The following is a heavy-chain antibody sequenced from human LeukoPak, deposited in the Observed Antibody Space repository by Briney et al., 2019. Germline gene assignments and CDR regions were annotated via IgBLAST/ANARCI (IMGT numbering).Heavy chain of an antibody. J-gene: IGHJ5*02. V-gene: IGHV4-31*03. CDR2: IYYSGTT. CDR3: ARVPWSDGSWFDP. Sequence: PSQTLSLTCTVSGTSINNGASYWSWIRQPPGKGLEWIGHIYYSGTTYYNPSLKSRVTLSLNTSQNQFSLKMKSVTAADTAVYYCARVPWSDGSWFDPWGQGTLVTVS. D-gene: IGHD1-1*01. CDR1: GTSINNGASY.